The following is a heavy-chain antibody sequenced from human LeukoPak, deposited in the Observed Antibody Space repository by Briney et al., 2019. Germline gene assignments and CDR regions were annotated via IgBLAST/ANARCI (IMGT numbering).Heavy chain of an antibody. CDR1: GFTFSSYT. Sequence: PGGSLRLSCAASGFTFSSYTMHWVRQAPGKGLEWVALISYDGSNKYYADSVKGRFTISRDNSKNTLYLQMNYLRTEETAVYSCARDEGYCYGHPSDYWGQGTLVTVSS. D-gene: IGHD5-18*01. CDR2: ISYDGSNK. CDR3: ARDEGYCYGHPSDY. J-gene: IGHJ4*02. V-gene: IGHV3-30-3*01.